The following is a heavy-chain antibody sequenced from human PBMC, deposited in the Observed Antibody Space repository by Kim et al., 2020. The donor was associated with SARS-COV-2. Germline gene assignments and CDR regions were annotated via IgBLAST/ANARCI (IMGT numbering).Heavy chain of an antibody. V-gene: IGHV3-23*01. Sequence: GGSLRLSCAASGFTFSSYAMSWVRQAPGKGLEWVSTISGSGSSTYYADSVKGRFTISRDNSKNTLYVQVNSLRAEDTAVYYCAKAPGIDSSGYYYFDYWGQGTLVTVSS. J-gene: IGHJ4*02. CDR2: ISGSGSST. CDR1: GFTFSSYA. CDR3: AKAPGIDSSGYYYFDY. D-gene: IGHD3-22*01.